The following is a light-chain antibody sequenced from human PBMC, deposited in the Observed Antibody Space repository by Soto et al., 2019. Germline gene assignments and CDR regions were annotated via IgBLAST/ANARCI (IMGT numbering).Light chain of an antibody. V-gene: IGLV2-14*01. J-gene: IGLJ1*01. CDR1: SSDIGTYRY. CDR3: NSYTRFSTYV. Sequence: QSALTQPASVSGSPGQSITISCTGTSSDIGTYRYVSWYQHHPGKAPKLLISEVSNRPSGISTRFSGSKSGNTASLTISGLQAEDEADYYCNSYTRFSTYVFGTGTKLTVL. CDR2: EVS.